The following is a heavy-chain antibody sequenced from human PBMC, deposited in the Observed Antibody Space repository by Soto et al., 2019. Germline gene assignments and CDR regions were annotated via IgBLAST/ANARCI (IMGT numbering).Heavy chain of an antibody. CDR1: GGSVSSGSYY. Sequence: QVQLQESGPGLVKPSETLSLTCTVSGGSVSSGSYYWSWIRQPPGKGLEWIGYIYYSGSTNYNPSLKSRVTISVDTSKNQFSLKLSSVTAADTAVYYCARDYSSPLIYGDYHYFDYWGQGTLVTVSS. CDR2: IYYSGST. CDR3: ARDYSSPLIYGDYHYFDY. J-gene: IGHJ4*02. D-gene: IGHD4-17*01. V-gene: IGHV4-61*01.